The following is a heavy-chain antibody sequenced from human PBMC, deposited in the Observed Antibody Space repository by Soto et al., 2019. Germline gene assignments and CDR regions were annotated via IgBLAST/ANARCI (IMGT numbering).Heavy chain of an antibody. CDR3: ARAQYSYDILTGYYYYGLAV. J-gene: IGHJ6*02. CDR1: GFTFSSYS. V-gene: IGHV3-48*01. D-gene: IGHD3-9*01. CDR2: ISSSSSTI. Sequence: EVQLVESGGGLVQPGGSLRLSCAASGFTFSSYSMNWVRQAPGKGLERGSYISSSSSTIYYADSVKGRFAISREHSKNPRCLKRNSLRAEDTAVFYCARAQYSYDILTGYYYYGLAVWGQGTTVTVSS.